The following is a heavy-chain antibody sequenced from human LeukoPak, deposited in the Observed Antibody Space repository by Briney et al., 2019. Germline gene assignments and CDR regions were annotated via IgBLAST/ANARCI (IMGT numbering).Heavy chain of an antibody. CDR3: ARSLTPAAGNLGY. D-gene: IGHD6-13*01. CDR2: ISSNSNYI. Sequence: GGSLRLSCAASGFTFSSYSMNWVRQAPGKGLEWVSFISSNSNYINYADSVKGRFTISRDNAKNSLYLQMNSLRAEDTAVYYCARSLTPAAGNLGYWGQGTLVTVSS. CDR1: GFTFSSYS. J-gene: IGHJ4*02. V-gene: IGHV3-21*01.